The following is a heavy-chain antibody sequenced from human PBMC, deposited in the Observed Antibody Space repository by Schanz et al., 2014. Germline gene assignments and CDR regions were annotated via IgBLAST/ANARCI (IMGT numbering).Heavy chain of an antibody. J-gene: IGHJ3*02. CDR2: IIPITGIT. Sequence: QVQLVQSGAEVKKPGSSVKVSCKASGDTFRSYTINWVRHAPGQGLEWMGRIIPITGITNYAQKFQGRVTFTADKSTSTAFLEVHSLRSEDTDFYYCARNIIAAARAYDIWGQGTMVTVSS. CDR3: ARNIIAAARAYDI. V-gene: IGHV1-69*02. CDR1: GDTFRSYT. D-gene: IGHD6-13*01.